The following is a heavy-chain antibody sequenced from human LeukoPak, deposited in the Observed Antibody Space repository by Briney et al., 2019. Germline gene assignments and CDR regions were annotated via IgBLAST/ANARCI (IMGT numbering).Heavy chain of an antibody. V-gene: IGHV4-39*07. CDR1: GGSISSSSYY. J-gene: IGHJ4*02. CDR3: ARAGYCSSTSCYWVGEVDY. CDR2: IYYSGST. D-gene: IGHD2-2*03. Sequence: SETLSLTCTVSGGSISSSSYYWGWIRQPPGKGLEWIGSIYYSGSTYYNPSLKSRVTISVDTSKNQFSLKLSSVTAADTAVYYCARAGYCSSTSCYWVGEVDYWGQGTLITVSS.